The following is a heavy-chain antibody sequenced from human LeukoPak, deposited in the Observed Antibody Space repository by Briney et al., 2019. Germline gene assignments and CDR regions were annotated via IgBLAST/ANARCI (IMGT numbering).Heavy chain of an antibody. CDR1: GFTSSSYV. Sequence: GGSLRLSCAASGFTSSSYVMSWVRQAPGKGLEWVSGITGSGGSTYYPYAVKGRFTISRDNSRNTLYLQMNSLRAEDTAVYYCAKSKYSTSSHFDYWGQGTLVTVSS. V-gene: IGHV3-23*01. J-gene: IGHJ4*02. CDR2: ITGSGGST. D-gene: IGHD6-6*01. CDR3: AKSKYSTSSHFDY.